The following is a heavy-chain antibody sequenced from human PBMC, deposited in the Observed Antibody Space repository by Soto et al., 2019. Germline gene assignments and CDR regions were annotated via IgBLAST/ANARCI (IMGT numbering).Heavy chain of an antibody. CDR3: ARTSTVWFDY. J-gene: IGHJ4*02. CDR2: ISYDGSHK. Sequence: GGSLRLSCTASGFTFSSYAIHWVRQAPGKGLEWVAVISYDGSHKYYADAVKGRFTISRDNSKNTLYLQMTSLRAEDTAVYYCARTSTVWFDYWGQGTLVTVSS. V-gene: IGHV3-30-3*01. D-gene: IGHD2-2*01. CDR1: GFTFSSYA.